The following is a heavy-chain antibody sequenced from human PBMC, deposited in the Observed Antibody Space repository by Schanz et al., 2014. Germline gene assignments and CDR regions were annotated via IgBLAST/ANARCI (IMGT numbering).Heavy chain of an antibody. V-gene: IGHV3-13*01. Sequence: EVRLVESGGGLVQPGGSLRLSCAASGFTLSNSDMHWVRHGTGKGLEWVSTIGYLGDTYYPDSVKGRFTISRDNSKNTLYLQMNSLRAEDTAVYYCARDLEGYDGGGGGFDPWGQGTLVTVSS. J-gene: IGHJ5*02. D-gene: IGHD2-21*01. CDR3: ARDLEGYDGGGGGFDP. CDR1: GFTLSNSD. CDR2: IGYLGDT.